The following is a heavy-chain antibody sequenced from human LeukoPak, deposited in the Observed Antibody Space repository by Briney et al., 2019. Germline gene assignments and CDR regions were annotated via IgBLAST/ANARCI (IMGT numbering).Heavy chain of an antibody. CDR1: GFTFSSYA. D-gene: IGHD2-15*01. CDR2: ISGCGGST. Sequence: GGSLRLSCAASGFTFSSYAMSWVRQAPGKGLEWVSAISGCGGSTYYADSVKGRFTISRDNSKNTLYLQMNSLRAEDTAVYYCAKPLAIVVVVAAVFDYWGQGTLVTVSS. V-gene: IGHV3-23*01. CDR3: AKPLAIVVVVAAVFDY. J-gene: IGHJ4*02.